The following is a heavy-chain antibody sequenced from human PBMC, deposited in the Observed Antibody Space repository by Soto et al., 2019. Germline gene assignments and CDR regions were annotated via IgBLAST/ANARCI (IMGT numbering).Heavy chain of an antibody. CDR3: AKDLVYPRRGDAFDI. J-gene: IGHJ3*02. V-gene: IGHV3-23*01. CDR1: GFSFSSYA. CDR2: ISGSGGST. Sequence: EVQLLESGGGLVQPGGSLSLSCAASGFSFSSYAMSWVRQAPGTGLEWVSAISGSGGSTYYADSVKGRFTISRDNSKNTLYLQMNSLRAEDTAVYYCAKDLVYPRRGDAFDIWGQGTMVTVSS. D-gene: IGHD2-8*01.